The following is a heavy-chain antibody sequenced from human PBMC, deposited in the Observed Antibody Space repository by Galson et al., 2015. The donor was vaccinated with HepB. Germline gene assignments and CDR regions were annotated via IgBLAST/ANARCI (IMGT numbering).Heavy chain of an antibody. Sequence: SLRLSCAASGFTFSDYYMSWIRQAPGKGLEWVSYISSSSSYTNYADSVKGRFTISRDNAKNSLYLQMNSLRAEDTAVYYCARTRRGAAAAFDYWGQGTLVTVSS. CDR1: GFTFSDYY. V-gene: IGHV3-11*03. CDR2: ISSSSSYT. CDR3: ARTRRGAAAAFDY. J-gene: IGHJ4*02. D-gene: IGHD6-13*01.